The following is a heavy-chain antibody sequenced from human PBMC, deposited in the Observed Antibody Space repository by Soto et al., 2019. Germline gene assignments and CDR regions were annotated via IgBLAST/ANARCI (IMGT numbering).Heavy chain of an antibody. J-gene: IGHJ4*02. CDR3: ARGRITMA. CDR2: IKEDGSEK. D-gene: IGHD3-10*01. CDR1: GFTFSNYW. Sequence: GSLRLSCAASGFTFSNYWMSWVRQAPGKGLECVVNIKEDGSEKYYGDSVKGRFTISRDNAKNSLYLQMNSLRAEDTAAYYCARGRITMAWGQGTLVTVSS. V-gene: IGHV3-7*01.